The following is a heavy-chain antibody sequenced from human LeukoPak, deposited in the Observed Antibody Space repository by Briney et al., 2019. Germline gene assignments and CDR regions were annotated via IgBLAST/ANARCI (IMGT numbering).Heavy chain of an antibody. V-gene: IGHV4-39*01. D-gene: IGHD2-2*01. J-gene: IGHJ6*02. CDR2: IYYSGST. CDR1: GDSLSSSTFY. CDR3: ARLPLSTNYYYYGLDV. Sequence: PSETLSLTCTVPGDSLSSSTFYWGWIRQPPGKGLEWHGRIYYSGSTYDNPSIKSRVTISIDTYKNQFSLKLSAVTAADTAVYYCARLPLSTNYYYYGLDVWGLGTAVTVSS.